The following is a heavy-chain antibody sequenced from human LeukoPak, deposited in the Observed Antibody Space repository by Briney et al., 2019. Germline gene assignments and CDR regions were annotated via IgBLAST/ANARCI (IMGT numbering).Heavy chain of an antibody. CDR3: ARGLLDSSGYFRDAFDI. CDR1: GFTFNSYD. D-gene: IGHD3-22*01. CDR2: ISSSGNII. V-gene: IGHV3-48*03. J-gene: IGHJ3*02. Sequence: QPGRSLRLSCAASGFTFNSYDVNWVRQAPGKGLEWVSYISSSGNIIYYADSVKGRFTISRDNAKKSLYLQMNSLRAEDTALYYCARGLLDSSGYFRDAFDIWGQGTMVTVSS.